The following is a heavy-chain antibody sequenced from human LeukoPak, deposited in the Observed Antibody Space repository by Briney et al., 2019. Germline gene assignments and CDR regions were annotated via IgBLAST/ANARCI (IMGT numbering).Heavy chain of an antibody. Sequence: GGSLRLSCAASGFTFSSDAMSWVRQAPGKGLEWVSAINGGGDSAYYVDSVKGRFTISRDNSENTLYLQMNSLRAEDTAVYYCARDQSVTNYYYGMDVWGQGTTVTVSS. J-gene: IGHJ6*02. D-gene: IGHD4-17*01. V-gene: IGHV3-23*01. CDR2: INGGGDSA. CDR3: ARDQSVTNYYYGMDV. CDR1: GFTFSSDA.